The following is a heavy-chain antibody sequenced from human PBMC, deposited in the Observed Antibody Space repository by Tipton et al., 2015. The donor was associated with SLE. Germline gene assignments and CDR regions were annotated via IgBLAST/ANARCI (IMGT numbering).Heavy chain of an antibody. Sequence: TLSLTCTVSGGSISSSSYYWGWIRQPPGKGLEWIGSINYSGSTYYNPSLKSRVTISVDTSKNQFSLKLSSVTAADTAVYYCARDPGSSYYMDVWGKGTTVTVSS. D-gene: IGHD6-6*01. CDR3: ARDPGSSYYMDV. V-gene: IGHV4-39*07. CDR1: GGSISSSSYY. J-gene: IGHJ6*03. CDR2: INYSGST.